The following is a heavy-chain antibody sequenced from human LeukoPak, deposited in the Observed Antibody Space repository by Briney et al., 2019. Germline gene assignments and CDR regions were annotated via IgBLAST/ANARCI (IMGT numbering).Heavy chain of an antibody. D-gene: IGHD6-19*01. Sequence: PGGPLRLSCAASGFTFSSYAMSWVRQAPGKGLEWVSAISGSGGSTYYADSVKGRFTISRDNSKNTLYLQMNSLRAEDTAVYYCAKDQYSSGWYEAVDYWGQGTLVTVSS. CDR1: GFTFSSYA. CDR3: AKDQYSSGWYEAVDY. CDR2: ISGSGGST. V-gene: IGHV3-23*01. J-gene: IGHJ4*02.